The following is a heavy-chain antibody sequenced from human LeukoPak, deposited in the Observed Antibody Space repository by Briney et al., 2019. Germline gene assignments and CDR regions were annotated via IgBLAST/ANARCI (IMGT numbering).Heavy chain of an antibody. J-gene: IGHJ5*02. CDR2: ICHSGST. D-gene: IGHD3-22*01. V-gene: IGHV4-38-2*02. Sequence: PSETLSLTCTVSGYSISSGYYWGWIRQPPGKGLEWIGSICHSGSTYYNPSLKSRVTISVDTSKNQFSLKLSSVTAADTAVYYCARDLWPYYYDSSGSPGWFDPWGQGTLVTVSS. CDR3: ARDLWPYYYDSSGSPGWFDP. CDR1: GYSISSGYY.